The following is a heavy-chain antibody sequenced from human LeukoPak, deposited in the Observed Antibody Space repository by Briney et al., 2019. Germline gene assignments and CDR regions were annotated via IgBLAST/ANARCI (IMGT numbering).Heavy chain of an antibody. CDR2: INPNSGGT. Sequence: GASVKVSCKASGYTFTGYYMHWVRQAPGQGLEWMGWINPNSGGTNYAQKFQGRVTMTRDTSISTAYMELSRLRSDDTAVYYCARDWYGSGSYYTIFDYWGQGTLVTVSS. CDR1: GYTFTGYY. D-gene: IGHD3-10*01. J-gene: IGHJ4*02. V-gene: IGHV1-2*02. CDR3: ARDWYGSGSYYTIFDY.